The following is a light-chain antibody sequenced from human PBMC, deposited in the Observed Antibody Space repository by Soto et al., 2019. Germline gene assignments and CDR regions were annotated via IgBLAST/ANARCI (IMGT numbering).Light chain of an antibody. CDR2: GNR. V-gene: IGLV1-40*01. J-gene: IGLJ3*02. CDR3: RAYDYSLTASV. CDR1: SSNLGAGYD. Sequence: QSVLTQPPSVSGAPGQRVTISCTGTSSNLGAGYDVHWYQQLPGEAPKLVIFGNRNRPSGVPERFSGSKSGTSASLAITGRQAADDADYYCRAYDYSLTASVFGGGTKLTVL.